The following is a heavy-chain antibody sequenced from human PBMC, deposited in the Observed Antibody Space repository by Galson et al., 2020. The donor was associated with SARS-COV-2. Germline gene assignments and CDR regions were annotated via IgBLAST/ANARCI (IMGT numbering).Heavy chain of an antibody. CDR2: INYSGNT. V-gene: IGHV4-34*01. CDR1: GESFSDYY. CDR3: ARTKARDSTFYSHYYYIDV. J-gene: IGHJ6*03. Sequence: SETLSLTCAVYGESFSDYYWYWTWIRQPPGKGLEWIGEINYSGNTNFNPSLKSRVTISLDTSKKQFSLRLTTVTAADTAVYYCARTKARDSTFYSHYYYIDVWGKGTTVTASS.